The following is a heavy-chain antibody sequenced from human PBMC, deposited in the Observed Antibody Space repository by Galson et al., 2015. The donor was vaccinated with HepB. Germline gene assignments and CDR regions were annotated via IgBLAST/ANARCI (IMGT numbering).Heavy chain of an antibody. V-gene: IGHV1-69*02. CDR2: IVPIVDLA. CDR1: GGTFSSST. D-gene: IGHD2-2*01. J-gene: IGHJ4*02. Sequence: SVKVSCKASGGTFSSSTISWVRQAPGQGLEWMGRIVPIVDLAKYAQKFQGRLAITADKSTTTAYMELSSLTSEDTAVYYCASESWEDCSSTSCYGLGYWGQGTLVTVSS. CDR3: ASESWEDCSSTSCYGLGY.